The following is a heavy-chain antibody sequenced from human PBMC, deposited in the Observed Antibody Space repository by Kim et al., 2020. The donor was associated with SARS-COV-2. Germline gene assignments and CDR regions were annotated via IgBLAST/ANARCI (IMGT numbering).Heavy chain of an antibody. D-gene: IGHD5-12*01. CDR1: GYTFTSYA. CDR2: INAGNGNT. Sequence: ASVKVSCKASGYTFTSYAMHWVRQAPGQRLEWMGWINAGNGNTKYSQKFQGRVTITRDTSASTAYMELSSLRSEDTAVYYCARDDVATRDLSYYYGMDVWGQGTTVTVSS. J-gene: IGHJ6*02. V-gene: IGHV1-3*01. CDR3: ARDDVATRDLSYYYGMDV.